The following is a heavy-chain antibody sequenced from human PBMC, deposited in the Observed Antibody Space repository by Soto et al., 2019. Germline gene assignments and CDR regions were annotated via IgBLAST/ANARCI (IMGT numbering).Heavy chain of an antibody. Sequence: SETLSLTCTVSYGSISVSNVFWGWVRQPPGKGLEWIGYIYYSGSTNYNPSLKSRVTISVDTSKNQFSLKLSSVTAADTAVYYCARAYGSGSSDYYYGMDVWGQGTTVTVSS. J-gene: IGHJ6*02. V-gene: IGHV4-61*05. CDR1: YGSISVSNVF. D-gene: IGHD3-10*01. CDR2: IYYSGST. CDR3: ARAYGSGSSDYYYGMDV.